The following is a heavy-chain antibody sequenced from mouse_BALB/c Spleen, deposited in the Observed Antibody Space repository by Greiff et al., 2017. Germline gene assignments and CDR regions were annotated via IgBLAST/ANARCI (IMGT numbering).Heavy chain of an antibody. V-gene: IGHV5-9-3*01. CDR3: ARGNFTWFAY. CDR2: ISSGGSYT. D-gene: IGHD2-1*01. J-gene: IGHJ3*01. Sequence: DVKLVESGGGLVKPGGSLKLSCAASGFTFSSYAMSWVRQTPEKRLEWVATISSGGSYTYYPDSVKGRFTISRDNAKNTLYLQMSSLRSEDTAMYYCARGNFTWFAYWGQGTLVTVSA. CDR1: GFTFSSYA.